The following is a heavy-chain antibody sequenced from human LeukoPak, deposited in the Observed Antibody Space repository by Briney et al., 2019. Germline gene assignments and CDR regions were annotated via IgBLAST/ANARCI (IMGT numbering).Heavy chain of an antibody. CDR3: ARARYCSSISCRDAFDI. Sequence: PGGSLRLSCAASGFPFSSYAMHWVRQAPGKGLEWVALISYDGNNKYYADSVKGRFTISRDNSKNTLYLQMNSLRAEDTAVYYCARARYCSSISCRDAFDIWGQGTMVTVSS. CDR2: ISYDGNNK. J-gene: IGHJ3*02. D-gene: IGHD2-2*01. V-gene: IGHV3-30-3*01. CDR1: GFPFSSYA.